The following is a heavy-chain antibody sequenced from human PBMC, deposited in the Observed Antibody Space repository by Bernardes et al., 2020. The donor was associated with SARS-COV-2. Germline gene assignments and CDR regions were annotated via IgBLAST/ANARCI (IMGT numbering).Heavy chain of an antibody. D-gene: IGHD3-22*01. V-gene: IGHV1-24*01. Sequence: ASVKVSCKVSGYTLSDLSMHWVRQAPGKGLEWMGSFDPEDGEAVYAQKFLGRVTMTADTSTYTSYMELSSLRSDDTAVYYCTTPLSLTVVVYAFDIWGQGTTVIVSS. CDR3: TTPLSLTVVVYAFDI. CDR2: FDPEDGEA. J-gene: IGHJ3*02. CDR1: GYTLSDLS.